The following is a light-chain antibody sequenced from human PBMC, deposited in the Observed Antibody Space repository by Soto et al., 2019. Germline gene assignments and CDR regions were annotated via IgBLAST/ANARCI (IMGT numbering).Light chain of an antibody. CDR3: QSYDSHLSGSL. CDR1: SSNIGAGYG. V-gene: IGLV1-40*01. Sequence: QSALTQPPSVSGAPGQRVTISCAGTSSNIGAGYGVHWYQQLPGRAPKLLIHNYVNRPSGVPDRFSGSKSGTSASLAITGLQGDDEGDYYCQSYDSHLSGSLFGGGTKVTVL. CDR2: NYV. J-gene: IGLJ2*01.